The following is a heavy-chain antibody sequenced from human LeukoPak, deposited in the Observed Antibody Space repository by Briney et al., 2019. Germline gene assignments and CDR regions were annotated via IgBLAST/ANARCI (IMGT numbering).Heavy chain of an antibody. D-gene: IGHD5-12*01. Sequence: PGGSLRLSCAASGFTFSNYWMSWVRQAPGKGLEWVAVIWYDGSNKYYADSVKGRFTISRDNSKNTLYLQMNSLRAEDTAVYYCARAADIVATIDYWGQGTLVTVSS. CDR1: GFTFSNYW. J-gene: IGHJ4*02. CDR2: IWYDGSNK. CDR3: ARAADIVATIDY. V-gene: IGHV3-33*08.